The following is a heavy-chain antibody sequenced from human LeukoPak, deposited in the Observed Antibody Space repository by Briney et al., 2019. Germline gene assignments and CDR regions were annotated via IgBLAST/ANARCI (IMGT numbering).Heavy chain of an antibody. CDR1: GGTFSSYA. CDR2: IITIFGTA. Sequence: SVKVSCKASGGTFSSYAISWVRQAPGQGLEWMGGIITIFGTANYAQKFQGRVTITADESTSTAYMELSSLRSEDTAVYYCARGRITMVRGVRGGHNWFDPWGQGTLVTVSS. J-gene: IGHJ5*02. V-gene: IGHV1-69*01. CDR3: ARGRITMVRGVRGGHNWFDP. D-gene: IGHD3-10*01.